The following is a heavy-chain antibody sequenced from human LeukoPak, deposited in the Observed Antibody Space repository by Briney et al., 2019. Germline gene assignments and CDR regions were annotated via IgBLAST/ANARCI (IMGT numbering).Heavy chain of an antibody. D-gene: IGHD3-3*01. Sequence: TSETLSLTCTVSGGSISSSSYYWGWIRQPPGKGLEWIGSIYYSGSTYYNPSLKSRVTISVDTSKNQFSLKLSSVTAADTAVYYRASGFLEWLLVHAFDIWGQGTMVTVSS. CDR3: ASGFLEWLLVHAFDI. J-gene: IGHJ3*02. CDR1: GGSISSSSYY. CDR2: IYYSGST. V-gene: IGHV4-39*01.